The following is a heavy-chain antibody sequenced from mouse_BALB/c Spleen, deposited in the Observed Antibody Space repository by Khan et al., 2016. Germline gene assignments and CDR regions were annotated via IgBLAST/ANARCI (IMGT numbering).Heavy chain of an antibody. CDR3: ARHGASYYFSY. Sequence: QVQLQQPGAELVKPGASVKLSCKASGYSFNDYIIYWIKQRSGQGLAWIGWFYPGSGSITYTEKFKDKATLTADKSSSTVYMEFSRLTSEASAVYFCARHGASYYFSYWGQGTLVTVSA. D-gene: IGHD2-12*01. CDR2: FYPGSGSI. CDR1: GYSFNDYI. J-gene: IGHJ3*01. V-gene: IGHV1-62-2*01.